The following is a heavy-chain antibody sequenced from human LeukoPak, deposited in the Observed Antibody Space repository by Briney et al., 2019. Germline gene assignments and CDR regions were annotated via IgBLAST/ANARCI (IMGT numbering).Heavy chain of an antibody. CDR1: GGSISSYY. J-gene: IGHJ6*02. D-gene: IGHD5-24*01. Sequence: SETLSLTCTVSGGSISSYYWSWIRQSPGKGLEWIGYIYYSGSTDYNPSLKSRVTISVDTSKNQFSLNPTSVTAADTAVYYCASRLVDTYYYYGLDVWGQGTTVTVSS. V-gene: IGHV4-59*01. CDR3: ASRLVDTYYYYGLDV. CDR2: IYYSGST.